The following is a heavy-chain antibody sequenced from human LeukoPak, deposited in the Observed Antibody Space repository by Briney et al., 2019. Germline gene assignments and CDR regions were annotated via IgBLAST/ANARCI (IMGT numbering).Heavy chain of an antibody. CDR3: ARDLREHGVFDI. Sequence: PGGSLRLSCAASGFTFSSYAMSWVRQAPGKGLEWVSAISGSDGSTYYAASVKGRFSISRDNSKNTVYLQMNSLRAEDTAVYFCARDLREHGVFDIWGQGTMVTVSS. J-gene: IGHJ3*02. V-gene: IGHV3-23*01. CDR2: ISGSDGST. D-gene: IGHD1-26*01. CDR1: GFTFSSYA.